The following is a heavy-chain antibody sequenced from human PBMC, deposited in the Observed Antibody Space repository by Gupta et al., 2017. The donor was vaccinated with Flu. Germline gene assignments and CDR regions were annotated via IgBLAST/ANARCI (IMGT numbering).Heavy chain of an antibody. Sequence: QVQLVQSGAEVKKPGSSVKVSCKASGGTFSSYAISWVRQAPGQGLEWMGGIIPIFGTANYAQKFQGRVTITADKSTSTAYMELSSLRSEDTAVYYCARAPRGDFWSGYFGFEYYFDYWGQGTLVTVSS. CDR3: ARAPRGDFWSGYFGFEYYFDY. CDR1: GGTFSSYA. V-gene: IGHV1-69*06. J-gene: IGHJ4*02. CDR2: IIPIFGTA. D-gene: IGHD3-3*01.